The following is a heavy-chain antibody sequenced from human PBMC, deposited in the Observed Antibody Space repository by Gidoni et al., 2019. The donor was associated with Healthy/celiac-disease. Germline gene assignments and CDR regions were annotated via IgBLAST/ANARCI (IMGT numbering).Heavy chain of an antibody. CDR2: ISYSGST. Sequence: QLQLPESVPGLVKPSETLSLTCSVPGGIISSSSYYWGWLRPPPGTGLEWVGSISYSGSTYYNPSLKSRITISVDTSKNQFSLKLSSVTAADTAVYYCARFDYYDSSGYYRNWFDPWGQGTLVTVSS. CDR1: GGIISSSSYY. D-gene: IGHD3-22*01. V-gene: IGHV4-39*01. J-gene: IGHJ5*02. CDR3: ARFDYYDSSGYYRNWFDP.